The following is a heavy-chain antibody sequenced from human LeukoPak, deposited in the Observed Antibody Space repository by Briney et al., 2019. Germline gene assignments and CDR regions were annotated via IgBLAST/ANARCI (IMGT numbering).Heavy chain of an antibody. D-gene: IGHD3-22*01. J-gene: IGHJ4*02. CDR2: ISTNDGNT. CDR3: TRAPPGMTMMTDY. Sequence: ASVKVSCKASGYTFTNYHIAWVRQAPGQGLEWMGWISTNDGNTVYAQRLQGRVTMTTDTSTSVAYMELRSLTSDDTAVYYCTRAPPGMTMMTDYWGQGTLVTVSS. V-gene: IGHV1-18*01. CDR1: GYTFTNYH.